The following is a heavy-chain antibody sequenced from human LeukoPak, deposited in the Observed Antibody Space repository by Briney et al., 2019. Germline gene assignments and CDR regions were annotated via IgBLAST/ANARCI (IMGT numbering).Heavy chain of an antibody. CDR3: AKARVVELDAFDI. CDR1: GFTFSSYG. D-gene: IGHD1-7*01. Sequence: PGGSLRLSCAASGFTFSSYGIHWVRQAPGKGVEWVAVIWYDGSKKYYADSVKGRFTISRDNSKNTLYPQMNSLRAEDTAVYYCAKARVVELDAFDIWGQGTMVTVSS. CDR2: IWYDGSKK. J-gene: IGHJ3*02. V-gene: IGHV3-33*06.